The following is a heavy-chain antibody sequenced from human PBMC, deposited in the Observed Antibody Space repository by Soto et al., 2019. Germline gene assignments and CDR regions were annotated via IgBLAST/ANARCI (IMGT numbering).Heavy chain of an antibody. Sequence: QVQLQESGPGLVKPSETLSLTCTVSGGSISSYYWSWIRQPPGKGLEWIGYIYYSGSTNYNPSLKSRVTISVDTSKNQFSLKLSSVTAADTAVYYCASSTLGLRYFDWLPFDYWGQGTLVTVSS. CDR1: GGSISSYY. D-gene: IGHD3-9*01. J-gene: IGHJ4*02. V-gene: IGHV4-59*01. CDR2: IYYSGST. CDR3: ASSTLGLRYFDWLPFDY.